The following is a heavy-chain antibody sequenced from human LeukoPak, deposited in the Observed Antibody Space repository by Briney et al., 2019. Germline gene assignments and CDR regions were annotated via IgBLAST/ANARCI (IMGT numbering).Heavy chain of an antibody. CDR2: ISSSSTYI. Sequence: PGGSLRLSCAASGFTFSSYAMHWVRQTPGKGLEWVSAISSSSTYIYYADSVKGRFTISRDNAKNSLYLQMNSLRAEDTAVYYCAREPTVTVLWGQGTLVTVSS. J-gene: IGHJ4*02. V-gene: IGHV3-21*01. CDR1: GFTFSSYA. CDR3: AREPTVTVL. D-gene: IGHD5-18*01.